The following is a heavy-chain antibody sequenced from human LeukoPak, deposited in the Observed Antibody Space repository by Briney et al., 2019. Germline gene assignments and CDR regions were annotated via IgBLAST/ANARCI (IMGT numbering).Heavy chain of an antibody. CDR1: GFTFSSYG. J-gene: IGHJ4*02. CDR3: AKDSRIAVAGTIDY. V-gene: IGHV3-30*18. CDR2: ISYDGSNK. D-gene: IGHD6-19*01. Sequence: PGGSLRLSCAASGFTFSSYGMHWVHQAPGKGLEWVAVISYDGSNKYYADSVKGRFTISRDNSKNTLYLQMNSLRAEDTAVYYCAKDSRIAVAGTIDYWGQGTLVTVSS.